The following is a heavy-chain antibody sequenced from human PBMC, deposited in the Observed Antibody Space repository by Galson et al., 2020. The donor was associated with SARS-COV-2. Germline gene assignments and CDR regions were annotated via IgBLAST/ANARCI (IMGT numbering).Heavy chain of an antibody. CDR1: GYTLTELS. V-gene: IGHV1-24*01. Sequence: ASVKVSCKVSGYTLTELSMHWVRQAPGKGLEWMGGFDPEDGETIYAQKFQGRVTMTEDTSTDTAYMELSSLRSEDTAVYYCAPSGLLFRTGWVDPWGQGTLVTVSS. CDR2: FDPEDGET. CDR3: APSGLLFRTGWVDP. D-gene: IGHD2-21*02. J-gene: IGHJ5*02.